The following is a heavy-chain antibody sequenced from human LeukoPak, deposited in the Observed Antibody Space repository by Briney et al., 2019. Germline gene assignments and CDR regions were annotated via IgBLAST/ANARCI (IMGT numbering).Heavy chain of an antibody. J-gene: IGHJ6*03. D-gene: IGHD3-22*01. CDR2: VDHTGST. CDR1: DDSITMYY. Sequence: SETLSLTCSVSDDSITMYYWTWIRQPPGKGLEWIGYVDHTGSTNFNPSLNGRVSISRDTSKNLFSLRLRSVTAADTAIYFCARGRVSSSTYYSTYYYYFYMDVWGKGTTVTVSS. CDR3: ARGRVSSSTYYSTYYYYFYMDV. V-gene: IGHV4-59*01.